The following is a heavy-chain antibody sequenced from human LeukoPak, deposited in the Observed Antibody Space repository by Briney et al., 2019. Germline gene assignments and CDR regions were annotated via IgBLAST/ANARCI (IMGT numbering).Heavy chain of an antibody. CDR3: ARDKGSVGYFDY. D-gene: IGHD3-10*01. Sequence: GASVKVSCKASGGTFSSYAISWVRQAPGQGLEWMGGIIPIFGTANYAQKFQGRVTITADKSTSTAYMELSSLRSEDTAVYYCARDKGSVGYFDYWGQGTLVTVSS. CDR2: IIPIFGTA. J-gene: IGHJ4*02. V-gene: IGHV1-69*06. CDR1: GGTFSSYA.